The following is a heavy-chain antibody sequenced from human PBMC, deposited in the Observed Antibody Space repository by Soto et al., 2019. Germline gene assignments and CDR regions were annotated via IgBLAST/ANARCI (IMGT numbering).Heavy chain of an antibody. CDR2: ISGGGGST. D-gene: IGHD3-10*01. Sequence: EVQLLESGGGLVQPGGSLRLSCAASGFTFSSYAMSWVRQAPGKGLEWVSAISGGGGSTYYADSVKGRFTISRDNCNNTQYLQMNNMRAEDTAVYYCANATVYRLQTEKCGEFSFDYWGQGTLVTVSS. V-gene: IGHV3-23*01. J-gene: IGHJ4*02. CDR3: ANATVYRLQTEKCGEFSFDY. CDR1: GFTFSSYA.